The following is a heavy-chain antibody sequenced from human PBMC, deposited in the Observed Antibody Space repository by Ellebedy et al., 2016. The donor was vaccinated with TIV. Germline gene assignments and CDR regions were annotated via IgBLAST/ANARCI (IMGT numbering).Heavy chain of an antibody. CDR2: IYYSGKT. CDR3: ARDSLYGYWYFDL. CDR1: GGSISSYY. Sequence: PSETLSLTCTVSGGSISSYYWSWIRQPPGKGLEWIGYIYYSGKTYYNPSHKSRVTISVDTSKNQFSLNLSSVTAADTAVYYCARDSLYGYWYFDLWGRGTLVTVSS. J-gene: IGHJ2*01. D-gene: IGHD2-2*02. V-gene: IGHV4-59*01.